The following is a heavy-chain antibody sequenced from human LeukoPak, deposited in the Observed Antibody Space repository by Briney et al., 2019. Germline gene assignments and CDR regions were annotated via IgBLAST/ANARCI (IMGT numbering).Heavy chain of an antibody. V-gene: IGHV1-18*01. CDR1: GYTFTSYG. D-gene: IGHD3-9*01. J-gene: IGHJ5*02. CDR3: ARCQWGSLELRYFDWLLYKPTAYPFDP. Sequence: GASVKVSCKASGYTFTSYGISWVRQAPGQGLEWMGWISAYNGNTNYAQKFQGRVTITADKSTSTAYMELSSLRSEDTAVYYCARCQWGSLELRYFDWLLYKPTAYPFDPWGQGTLVTVSS. CDR2: ISAYNGNT.